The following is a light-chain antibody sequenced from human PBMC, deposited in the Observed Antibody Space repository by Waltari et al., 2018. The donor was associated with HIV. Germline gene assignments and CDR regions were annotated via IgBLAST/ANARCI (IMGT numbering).Light chain of an antibody. CDR3: VAWDDSLDEYV. V-gene: IGLV1-44*01. J-gene: IGLJ1*01. CDR1: SSNIGSKT. CDR2: SNN. Sequence: QSVLTQPPSASGTPGQRVTISCSGSSSNIGSKTVNWYQQLPGTAPKLLIFSNNQRPSGVPDRFSGSKSGTSASLAISGLQSEDEADYYCVAWDDSLDEYVFGTGTKVTVL.